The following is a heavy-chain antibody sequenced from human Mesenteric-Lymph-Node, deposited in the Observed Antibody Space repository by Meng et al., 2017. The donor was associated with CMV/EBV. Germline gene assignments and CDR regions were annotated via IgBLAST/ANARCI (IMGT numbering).Heavy chain of an antibody. V-gene: IGHV4-34*01. CDR1: GGSFSGYY. J-gene: IGHJ4*02. D-gene: IGHD6-13*01. Sequence: CAVYGGSFSGYYWSWIRQPPGKGLEWIGEIYHSGSTNYNPSLKSRVTISVDKSKNQFSLKLSSVTAADTAVYYCARASSSHGTGVDYWGQGTLVTVSS. CDR3: ARASSSHGTGVDY. CDR2: IYHSGST.